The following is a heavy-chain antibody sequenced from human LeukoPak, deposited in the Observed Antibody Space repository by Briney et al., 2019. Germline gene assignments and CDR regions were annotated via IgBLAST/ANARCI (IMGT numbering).Heavy chain of an antibody. CDR2: ISWNSGSI. V-gene: IGHV3-9*01. CDR3: ARTYYDILTGYNPYFDY. Sequence: GGSLRLSCAASGFTFDDYAMHWVRQAPGKGLEWVSGISWNSGSIGYADSVKGRFTISRDNAKNFLYLQMNSLRAEDTAVYYCARTYYDILTGYNPYFDYWGQGILVTVSS. J-gene: IGHJ4*02. D-gene: IGHD3-9*01. CDR1: GFTFDDYA.